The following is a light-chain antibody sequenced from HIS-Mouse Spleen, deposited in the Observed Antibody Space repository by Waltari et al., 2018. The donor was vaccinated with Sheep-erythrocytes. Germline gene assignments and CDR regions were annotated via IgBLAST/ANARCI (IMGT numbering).Light chain of an antibody. CDR2: QDS. Sequence: SYELTQPPSVSMSPGQTASITCSGDQLGDKYACWYQQKPGQSHVLVIYQDSKRPSGIPERFSGSNSGNTATLTISGTQAMDEADYYCQAWDSSTAVFGGGTKLTVL. CDR3: QAWDSSTAV. V-gene: IGLV3-1*01. J-gene: IGLJ2*01. CDR1: QLGDKY.